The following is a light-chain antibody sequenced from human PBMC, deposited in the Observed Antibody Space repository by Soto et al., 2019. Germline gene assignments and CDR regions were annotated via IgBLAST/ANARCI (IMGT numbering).Light chain of an antibody. CDR2: LGS. CDR3: MQALQTPWT. Sequence: DIVMTQSPRSLPVTPGEPASISCRSSQSLLHSNGYNYLDWYLQKPGQSPQLLIYLGSTRASGVPDRFSGSGSGTDFTLKIAGVEADDVGVYYCMQALQTPWTFGQGTKVEIK. CDR1: QSLLHSNGYNY. V-gene: IGKV2-28*01. J-gene: IGKJ1*01.